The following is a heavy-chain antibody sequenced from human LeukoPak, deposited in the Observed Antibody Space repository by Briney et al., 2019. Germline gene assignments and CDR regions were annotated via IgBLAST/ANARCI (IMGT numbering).Heavy chain of an antibody. CDR2: IRSKAKTYDT. Sequence: PGGSLRLSCAAPGFRFNDSAIHWVRQTSGKGLEWVGRIRSKAKTYDTTSSESAKGRFTLSRDNSRNTAYLQMNSVKTEDTAVYYCTSSHYYDITGYDRAFDYWGQGTRVTVSS. J-gene: IGHJ4*02. D-gene: IGHD3-22*01. V-gene: IGHV3-73*01. CDR3: TSSHYYDITGYDRAFDY. CDR1: GFRFNDSA.